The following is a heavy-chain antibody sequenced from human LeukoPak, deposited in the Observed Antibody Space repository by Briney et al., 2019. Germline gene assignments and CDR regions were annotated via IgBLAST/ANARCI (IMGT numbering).Heavy chain of an antibody. V-gene: IGHV1-8*01. CDR3: ARVRAMQWLVYGMDV. CDR1: GYTFTSYD. Sequence: ASVKVSCKASGYTFTSYDINWVRQATGQGLEGMGWMNPNSGNTGYAQKFQGRVTMTRNTSISTAYMELSSLRSEDTAVYYCARVRAMQWLVYGMDVWGQGTTVTVSS. D-gene: IGHD6-19*01. J-gene: IGHJ6*02. CDR2: MNPNSGNT.